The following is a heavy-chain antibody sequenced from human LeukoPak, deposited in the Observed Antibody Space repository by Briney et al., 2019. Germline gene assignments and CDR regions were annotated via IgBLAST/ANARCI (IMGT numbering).Heavy chain of an antibody. CDR1: GFTFSSYW. V-gene: IGHV3-7*01. CDR2: IKEDGSEK. J-gene: IGHJ4*02. CDR3: ARTTTVTTPFDY. D-gene: IGHD4-17*01. Sequence: GGSLRLSCAASGFTFSSYWMTWVRRAPGKGLERVANIKEDGSEKYYVDSVKGRFTISRDNAKNSLYLQMTSLRAEDTAVYYCARTTTVTTPFDYWGQGTLVTVSS.